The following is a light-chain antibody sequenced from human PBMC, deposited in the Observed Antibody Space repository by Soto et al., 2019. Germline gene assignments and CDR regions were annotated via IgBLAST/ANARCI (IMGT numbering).Light chain of an antibody. CDR3: CSYTRSGTLM. V-gene: IGLV2-14*01. Sequence: QSALTQPASVSGSPGQSITISCVGTSSDIGDYNYVSWYQQHPGKVPKVIIYDVSNRPSGVSYRFSATKSGNTASLTISGLQAEDEADYYCCSYTRSGTLMFGTGTKLTVL. CDR1: SSDIGDYNY. CDR2: DVS. J-gene: IGLJ1*01.